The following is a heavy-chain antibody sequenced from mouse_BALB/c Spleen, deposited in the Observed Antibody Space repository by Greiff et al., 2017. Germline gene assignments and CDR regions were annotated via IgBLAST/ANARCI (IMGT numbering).Heavy chain of an antibody. CDR3: ARAYGSPYYAMDY. Sequence: EVQLQQSGAELVKPGASVKLSCTASGFNIKDTYMHWVKQRPEQGLEWIGRIDPANGNTKYDPKFQGKATITADTSSNTAYLQLSSLTSEDTAVYYCARAYGSPYYAMDYWGQGTSVTVSS. D-gene: IGHD1-1*01. J-gene: IGHJ4*01. CDR2: IDPANGNT. CDR1: GFNIKDTY. V-gene: IGHV14-3*02.